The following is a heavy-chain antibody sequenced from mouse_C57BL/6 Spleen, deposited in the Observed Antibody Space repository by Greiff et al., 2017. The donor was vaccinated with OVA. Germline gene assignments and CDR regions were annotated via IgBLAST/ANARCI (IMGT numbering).Heavy chain of an antibody. CDR2: IDPETGGT. J-gene: IGHJ1*03. Sequence: QVHVKQPGAELVRPGASVTLSCKASGYTFTDYEMHWVKQTPVHGLEWIGAIDPETGGTAYNQKFKGKAILIADKSSSTAYMELRSLTSEDSAVYYCTRRKGYYLWYFDVWGTGTTVTVSS. V-gene: IGHV1-15*01. CDR1: GYTFTDYE. D-gene: IGHD2-1*01. CDR3: TRRKGYYLWYFDV.